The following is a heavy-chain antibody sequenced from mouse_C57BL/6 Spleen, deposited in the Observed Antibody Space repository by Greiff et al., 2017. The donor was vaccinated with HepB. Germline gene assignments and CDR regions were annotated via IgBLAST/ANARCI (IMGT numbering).Heavy chain of an antibody. CDR1: GYTFTDYE. CDR2: IDPETGGT. CDR3: TREGVTAL. D-gene: IGHD2-2*01. J-gene: IGHJ4*01. V-gene: IGHV1-15*01. Sequence: QVQLKESGAELVRPGASVTLSCKASGYTFTDYEMHWVKQTPVHGLEWIGAIDPETGGTAYNQKFKGKAILTADKSSSTAYMELRSLTSEDSAVYYCTREGVTALWGQGTSVTVSS.